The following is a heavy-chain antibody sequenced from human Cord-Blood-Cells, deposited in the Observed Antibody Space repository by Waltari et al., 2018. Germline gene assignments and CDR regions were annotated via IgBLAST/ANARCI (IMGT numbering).Heavy chain of an antibody. CDR1: GYTFPGYS. D-gene: IGHD1-26*01. V-gene: IGHV1-2*02. CDR3: ARDPEGASLRAFDI. CDR2: INPNSGGT. J-gene: IGHJ3*02. Sequence: QVQLVQSGAEVKKPGASVKVSCKAFGYTFPGYSMHWVRQAPGQGLEWMGWINPNSGGTNYAQKFQGRVTMTRDTSISTAYMELSRLRSDDTAVYYCARDPEGASLRAFDIWGQGTMVTVSS.